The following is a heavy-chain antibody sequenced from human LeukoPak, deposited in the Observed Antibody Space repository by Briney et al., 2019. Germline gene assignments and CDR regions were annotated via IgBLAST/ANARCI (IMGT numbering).Heavy chain of an antibody. CDR1: GFTFSSYA. J-gene: IGHJ5*02. Sequence: GGCLRLSCAASGFTFSSYAMSWVRQAPGKGLEWVSAISGSGGSTYYADSVKGRFTFSRDNSKNTLYLQMNSLRAEDTVNYYCAKEGYYGSAWGQGTPGTVSS. CDR2: ISGSGGST. V-gene: IGHV3-23*01. D-gene: IGHD3-10*01. CDR3: AKEGYYGSA.